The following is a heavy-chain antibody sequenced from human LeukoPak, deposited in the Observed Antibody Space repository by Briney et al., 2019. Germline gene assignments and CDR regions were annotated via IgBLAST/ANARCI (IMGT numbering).Heavy chain of an antibody. CDR3: VRLDCYDGVGCYNH. Sequence: SETLSLTCSVSGDSVTAYYWNWIRQATGKGLEWIGYVSHDGTTNYTPSLRSRVVMSVDTANNTISLSLASVTAADTGVYYCVRLDCYDGVGCYNHWGRGTPVTVS. CDR1: GDSVTAYY. D-gene: IGHD3/OR15-3a*01. J-gene: IGHJ5*02. CDR2: VSHDGTT. V-gene: IGHV4-59*08.